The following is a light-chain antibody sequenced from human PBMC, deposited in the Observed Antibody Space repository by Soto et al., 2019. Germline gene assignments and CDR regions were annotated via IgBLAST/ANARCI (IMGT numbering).Light chain of an antibody. CDR3: QQYGNWPPIT. CDR2: GAS. J-gene: IGKJ5*01. Sequence: EIVLTQSPGTLSLSPGERATLSCRASQSFSSSYLAWYQQKPGQAPRLLIYGASSRATGIPDRFSGSGSGTDFTLTISRLEPEDFALYYCQQYGNWPPITFGQGTRLEIK. V-gene: IGKV3-20*01. CDR1: QSFSSSY.